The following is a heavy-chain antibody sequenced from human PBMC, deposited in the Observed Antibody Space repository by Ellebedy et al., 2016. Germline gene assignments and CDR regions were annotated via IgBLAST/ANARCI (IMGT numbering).Heavy chain of an antibody. CDR3: NPAPKEAGLATGMF. V-gene: IGHV3-15*07. CDR1: GFIFSNAW. CDR2: SRSKNGGGTT. Sequence: GESLKISCAGSGFIFSNAWMNSVRQAPGKGLEWVGRSRSKNGGGTTEYAAPVKGRFTISRDDSKGTVDLERNSLETEDTSVYYCNPAPKEAGLATGMFWGQGTLVTVSS. J-gene: IGHJ4*02. D-gene: IGHD3-10*02.